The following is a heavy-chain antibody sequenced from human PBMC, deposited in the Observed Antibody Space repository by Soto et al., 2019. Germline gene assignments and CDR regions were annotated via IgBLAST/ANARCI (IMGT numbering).Heavy chain of an antibody. CDR1: AFTFSNYA. CDR2: IAGNGGDI. D-gene: IGHD1-7*01. V-gene: IGHV3-23*01. J-gene: IGHJ4*02. CDR3: TKKYYGNYPFDH. Sequence: LRLSCEGSAFTFSNYAMAWVRQAPGKGLEWVSSIAGNGGDISYADSVKGRFTISRDNSKSTLFLQMDSLRAEDTAIYYCTKKYYGNYPFDHWGQGTLVTVSS.